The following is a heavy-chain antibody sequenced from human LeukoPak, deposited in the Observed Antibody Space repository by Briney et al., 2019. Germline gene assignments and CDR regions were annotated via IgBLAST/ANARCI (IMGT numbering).Heavy chain of an antibody. CDR2: ISGSSDNT. D-gene: IGHD6-13*01. CDR1: GFTFTVYA. J-gene: IGHJ4*02. Sequence: GESLRLFCAASGFTFTVYATSWVRQAPGKGLEWVSAISGSSDNTYFADSVKGRFTISRDNSKNTVSLQMNSLRAEDTAVYYCARDGGNSWDYWGQGTLVTVSS. V-gene: IGHV3-23*01. CDR3: ARDGGNSWDY.